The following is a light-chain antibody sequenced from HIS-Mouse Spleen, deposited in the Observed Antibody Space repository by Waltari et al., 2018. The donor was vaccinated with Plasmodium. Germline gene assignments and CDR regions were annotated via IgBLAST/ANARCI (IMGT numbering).Light chain of an antibody. CDR3: QQRSNWPLYT. CDR2: DAS. Sequence: EIVLTQSPATLSLSPGERATLSCRASQSVSSYLAWFQQTPGQAPRHLNYDASNRATVIPARFSGSGSGTDFTLTISSLEPEDFAVYYCQQRSNWPLYTFGQGTKLEIK. J-gene: IGKJ2*01. V-gene: IGKV3-11*01. CDR1: QSVSSY.